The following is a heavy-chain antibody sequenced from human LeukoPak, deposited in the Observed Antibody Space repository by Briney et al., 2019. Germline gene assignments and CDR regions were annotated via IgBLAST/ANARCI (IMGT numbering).Heavy chain of an antibody. CDR2: ISGSGGRP. Sequence: GGSLRLSCAASGFTFSSCAMSWVRQAPGKGLEWVSAISGSGGRPYYADSVKGRFTISRDNAKNTLYLQMNSLRAEDTAVYYCARHPEPGYCSSTSCHESYFDYWGQGTLVTVSS. CDR1: GFTFSSCA. V-gene: IGHV3-23*01. D-gene: IGHD2-2*01. CDR3: ARHPEPGYCSSTSCHESYFDY. J-gene: IGHJ4*02.